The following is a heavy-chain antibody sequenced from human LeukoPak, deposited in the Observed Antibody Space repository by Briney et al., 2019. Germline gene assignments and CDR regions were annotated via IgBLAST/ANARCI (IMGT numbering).Heavy chain of an antibody. D-gene: IGHD1-7*01. V-gene: IGHV3-30*18. J-gene: IGHJ4*02. CDR3: AKSPDTWNYGFLDY. CDR2: ISYDGSHK. CDR1: GFTFSRYG. Sequence: PGGSLRLSCAASGFTFSRYGMYWVRQAPGKGLEWVALISYDGSHKYYADSVKGRFTISRDNSKNTLYLQMNSLRAEDTAVYYCAKSPDTWNYGFLDYWGQGTLVTVSS.